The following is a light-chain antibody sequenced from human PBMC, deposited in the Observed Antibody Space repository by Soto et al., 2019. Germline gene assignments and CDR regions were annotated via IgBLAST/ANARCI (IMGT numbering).Light chain of an antibody. Sequence: EIVLTQSPATLSLSPGERATLSCRASQGVSRYLAWYQQKPGQSPRLLIYDASNRATGIPARFSGSGSGTDFTLTISRLEPEDFAVYYCQQYAGSSTFGQGTKVDIK. J-gene: IGKJ1*01. V-gene: IGKV3-11*01. CDR1: QGVSRY. CDR2: DAS. CDR3: QQYAGSST.